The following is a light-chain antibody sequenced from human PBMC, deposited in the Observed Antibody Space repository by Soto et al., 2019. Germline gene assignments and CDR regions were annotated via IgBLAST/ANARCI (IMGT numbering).Light chain of an antibody. CDR2: DDS. CDR1: NIGSKS. V-gene: IGLV3-21*02. CDR3: QVWDSSSDHWV. J-gene: IGLJ3*02. Sequence: SYELTQPPSVSVAPGQTARITCGGTNIGSKSVHWYQQKPGQAPVLVVYDDSDRPSGNPERFSGSNSGNTATLTISRVEAGDEADYYCQVWDSSSDHWVFGGGTKLTVL.